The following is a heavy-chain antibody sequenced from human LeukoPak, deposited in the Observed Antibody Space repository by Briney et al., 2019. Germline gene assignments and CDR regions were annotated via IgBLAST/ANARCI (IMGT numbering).Heavy chain of an antibody. CDR1: GFTFSSYW. V-gene: IGHV3-23*01. J-gene: IGHJ4*02. CDR2: ITGSGGNT. Sequence: GGSLRLSCAASGFTFSSYWMSWVRQAPGKGLEWVSVITGSGGNTFYADSVKGRFTISRDNSKNTLYLQMNSLRVEDTAVYYCAKGAYCSGGNCYLGDLDYWGQGTLVTVSS. CDR3: AKGAYCSGGNCYLGDLDY. D-gene: IGHD2-15*01.